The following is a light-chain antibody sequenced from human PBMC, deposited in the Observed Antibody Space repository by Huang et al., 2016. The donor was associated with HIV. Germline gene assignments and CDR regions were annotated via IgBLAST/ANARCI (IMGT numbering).Light chain of an antibody. Sequence: EIVLTQSPGTLSLSPGGRATLSCRASQSVSGTYLAWYQQKPCQAPRLLIYGTSIRATGIPDRFSGSGSATDFTLTISRLEPEDFAVYYCQQYGTSPPSLTFGSGTKVEIK. J-gene: IGKJ4*01. CDR3: QQYGTSPPSLT. CDR2: GTS. V-gene: IGKV3-20*01. CDR1: QSVSGTY.